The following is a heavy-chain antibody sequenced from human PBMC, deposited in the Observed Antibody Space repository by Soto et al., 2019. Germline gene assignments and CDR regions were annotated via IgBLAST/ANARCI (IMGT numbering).Heavy chain of an antibody. J-gene: IGHJ3*01. D-gene: IGHD1-7*01. CDR1: GFTFSSYG. CDR3: ARARYNWNSDAFDL. Sequence: QVQLVESGGGVVQPGRSRRLSCAASGFTFSSYGMHWVRQAPGKGLEWVAVIWYDGSNKYYADSVKGRFTISRDNSKNTLYLQMNSLRAEDTAVYYCARARYNWNSDAFDLWGQGTMVTVSS. CDR2: IWYDGSNK. V-gene: IGHV3-33*01.